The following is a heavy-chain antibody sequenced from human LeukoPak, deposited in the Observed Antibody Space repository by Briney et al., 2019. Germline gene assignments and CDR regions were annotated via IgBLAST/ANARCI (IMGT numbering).Heavy chain of an antibody. CDR3: ARASSGWYGYYFDY. Sequence: GGSLRLSCAASGFTFSSYSMNWVRQAPGKGLEWVSSISSSSYIYYADSVKGRFTISRDNAKNSLYLQMNSLRAEDTAVYYCARASSGWYGYYFDYWGQGTLVTVSS. CDR2: ISSSSYI. V-gene: IGHV3-21*01. D-gene: IGHD6-19*01. CDR1: GFTFSSYS. J-gene: IGHJ4*02.